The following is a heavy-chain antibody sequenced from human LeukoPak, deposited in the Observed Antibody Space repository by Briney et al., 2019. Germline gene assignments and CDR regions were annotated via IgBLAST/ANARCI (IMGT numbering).Heavy chain of an antibody. J-gene: IGHJ4*02. Sequence: HTGGSLRLSCAASGLTLTNFWMSWVRQAPGKGLEWVATIEKKGDGKYYVDSVKGRFTISRDTAENSLYLQMNSLRVEDTAIYYCAMDDTNYWGQGTLVTVSS. CDR3: AMDDTNY. CDR2: IEKKGDGK. V-gene: IGHV3-7*03. CDR1: GLTLTNFW. D-gene: IGHD2-2*03.